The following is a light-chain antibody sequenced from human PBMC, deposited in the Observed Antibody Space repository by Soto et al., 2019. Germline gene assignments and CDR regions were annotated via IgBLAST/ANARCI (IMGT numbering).Light chain of an antibody. CDR1: SSDVGGYNY. V-gene: IGLV2-14*01. CDR3: SSYTSSSTLVV. CDR2: EVS. Sequence: QSALTQPASVSGSPGQSITISCTGTSSDVGGYNYVSWYQQHPGKAPKLMIYEVSNRPSGVSTRFSGSKSGNTASLTISGLQAEDEADYYCSSYTSSSTLVVFGGGTRSPS. J-gene: IGLJ2*01.